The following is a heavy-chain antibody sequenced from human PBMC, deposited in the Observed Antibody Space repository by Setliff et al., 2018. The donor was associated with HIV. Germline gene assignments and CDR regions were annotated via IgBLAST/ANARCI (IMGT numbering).Heavy chain of an antibody. CDR3: AREGTWESYFDA. Sequence: SETLSLTCTVSGDSINTDVVSWNWIRQPAGKGLEWIGHIYLTGNTNYNPSLKSRVTISLDSSKSQFSLMMTSLTTADTAVYHCAREGTWESYFDAWGQGLLVTVSS. V-gene: IGHV4-61*09. J-gene: IGHJ4*02. CDR1: GDSINTDVVS. D-gene: IGHD1-26*01. CDR2: IYLTGNT.